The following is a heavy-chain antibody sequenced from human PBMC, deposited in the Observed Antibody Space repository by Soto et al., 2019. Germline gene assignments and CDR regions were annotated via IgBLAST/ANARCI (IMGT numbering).Heavy chain of an antibody. D-gene: IGHD3-22*01. CDR2: INSDGSST. J-gene: IGHJ4*02. Sequence: PLGSLRLSCAASGFTFSSYWMHWVSQAPGKGLVWVSRINSDGSSTSYADSVKGRFTISRDNAKNTLYLQMNSLRAEDTAVYYCARAFPYYYDSSGYYPFDYWGQGXLVTVHS. V-gene: IGHV3-74*01. CDR3: ARAFPYYYDSSGYYPFDY. CDR1: GFTFSSYW.